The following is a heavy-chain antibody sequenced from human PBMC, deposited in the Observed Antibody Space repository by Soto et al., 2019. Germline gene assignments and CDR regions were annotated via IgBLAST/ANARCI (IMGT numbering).Heavy chain of an antibody. D-gene: IGHD2-15*01. CDR2: IHPSGNA. V-gene: IGHV4-34*01. Sequence: QVQLQQWGAGLLKPSETLSLTCAVYGGSFSNYYWSWIRLPPGKGLEWVGEIHPSGNAFYNPSLESRVTMLMDRSKSQFYLTLISVTAADTAVYFCARGQDSAKIGYWGQGTLVTVSS. CDR3: ARGQDSAKIGY. CDR1: GGSFSNYY. J-gene: IGHJ4*02.